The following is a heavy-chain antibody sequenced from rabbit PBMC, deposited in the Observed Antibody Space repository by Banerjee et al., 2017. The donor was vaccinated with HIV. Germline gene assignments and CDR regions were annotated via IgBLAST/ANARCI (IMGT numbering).Heavy chain of an antibody. CDR3: VRLGFNL. CDR2: IDPVFGST. Sequence: QEQLEESGGDLVKPEGSLTLTCTASGFDFSSYGVSWVRQAPGKGLEWIGYIDPVFGSTYYASWVNGRFTISSHNAQNTLYLQLNSLTAADTATYFCVRLGFNLWGQGTLVTVS. CDR1: GFDFSSYG. J-gene: IGHJ4*01. V-gene: IGHV1S47*01.